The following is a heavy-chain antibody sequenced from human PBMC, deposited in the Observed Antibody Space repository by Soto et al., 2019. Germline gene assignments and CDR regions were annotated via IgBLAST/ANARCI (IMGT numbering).Heavy chain of an antibody. CDR3: AKGASITIFGVVVPPGDY. J-gene: IGHJ4*02. CDR1: GFSFSSHA. Sequence: GGSLRLSCAASGFSFSSHAMSWVRQAPGKGLEWVSAISGSGGNTFYADSVKGRFTISRDSSKNTLYLQMNSLRAEDTAVYYCAKGASITIFGVVVPPGDYWGQGTLVPVSS. CDR2: ISGSGGNT. D-gene: IGHD3-3*01. V-gene: IGHV3-23*01.